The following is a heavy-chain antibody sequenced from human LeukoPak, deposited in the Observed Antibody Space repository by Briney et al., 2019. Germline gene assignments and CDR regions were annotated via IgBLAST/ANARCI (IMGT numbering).Heavy chain of an antibody. CDR1: GGSISSYY. CDR2: IYYSGST. Sequence: PSETLSLTCTVSGGSISSYYWSWIRQPPGKGLEWVGYIYYSGSTNYTPSLKSRVTISVDTSTNQFSLKLSSVTAADTAVYYCARVIGSSFYYYYMDVWGKGTTVTV. V-gene: IGHV4-59*01. D-gene: IGHD6-6*01. J-gene: IGHJ6*03. CDR3: ARVIGSSFYYYYMDV.